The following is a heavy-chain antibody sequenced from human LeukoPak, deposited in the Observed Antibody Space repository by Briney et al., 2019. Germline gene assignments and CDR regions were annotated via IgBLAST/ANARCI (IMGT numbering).Heavy chain of an antibody. CDR1: GYTFTGYY. V-gene: IGHV1-2*02. J-gene: IGHJ4*02. CDR3: ARSGKLGYCSGGSYYQVDY. CDR2: INPNSGGT. D-gene: IGHD2-15*01. Sequence: ASVKVSCKASGYTFTGYYMYWVRQAPGQGLEWMGWINPNSGGTNYAQKFQGRVTMTRDTSISTAYMQLSRLRSDDTAVYYCARSGKLGYCSGGSYYQVDYWGQGTLVTVSS.